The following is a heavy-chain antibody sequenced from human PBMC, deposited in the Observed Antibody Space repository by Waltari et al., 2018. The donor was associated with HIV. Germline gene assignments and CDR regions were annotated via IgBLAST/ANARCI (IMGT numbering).Heavy chain of an antibody. CDR2: IYYSGST. Sequence: QLQLQASGPGLVKPSETLSLTCTVSGGSISSSSYYWGWIRQPPGKGLEWFGSIYYSGSTYYNPARKRRVTISVGTSKNQFSLKLSSVTAADTAVYYCARLRAPEDYWGQGTLVTVAS. CDR1: GGSISSSSYY. V-gene: IGHV4-39*01. CDR3: ARLRAPEDY. J-gene: IGHJ4*02.